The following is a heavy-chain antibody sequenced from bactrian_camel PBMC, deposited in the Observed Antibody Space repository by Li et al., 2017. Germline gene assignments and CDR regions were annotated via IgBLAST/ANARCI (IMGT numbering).Heavy chain of an antibody. CDR3: ATGYFVGGCGLRDTFEY. Sequence: HVQLVESGGGSVRAGGSLRLSCEASGYSFRLECMAWFRQAPGKEREGVAVFESDGRTNYAASVKGRFIISKDNVENILYLQLNNLKPEDTAMYYCATGYFVGGCGLRDTFEYWGQGTQVTVS. V-gene: IGHV3S53*01. J-gene: IGHJ4*01. CDR2: FESDGRT. D-gene: IGHD3*01. CDR1: GYSFRLEC.